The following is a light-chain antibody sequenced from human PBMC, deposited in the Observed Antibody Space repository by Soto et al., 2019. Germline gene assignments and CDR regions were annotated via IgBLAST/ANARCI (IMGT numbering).Light chain of an antibody. CDR2: AAS. CDR1: QGIINY. J-gene: IGKJ4*01. CDR3: QKYNSAPLS. V-gene: IGKV1-27*01. Sequence: DIRMTQSPSSLSASVGDRVTITCRASQGIINYLAWYQQKPGKAPKLLIYAASTLQSGVTSRFSGSGSGTDFTLTISGLQPEDVATYYCQKYNSAPLSFGGGTKVESK.